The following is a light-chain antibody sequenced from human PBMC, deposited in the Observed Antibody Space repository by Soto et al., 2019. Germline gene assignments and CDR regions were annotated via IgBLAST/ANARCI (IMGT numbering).Light chain of an antibody. J-gene: IGKJ1*01. CDR3: QQYNNWWT. Sequence: EVVMTQSPATLSVSPGEGATLSCRASQSVNTNLAWYQQKPDQTPRLLIYGASTRATGIPARFSGSGSGTEFTHTISSLQAEDFAVYYCQQYNNWWTFGQGPKVEIK. CDR2: GAS. V-gene: IGKV3-15*01. CDR1: QSVNTN.